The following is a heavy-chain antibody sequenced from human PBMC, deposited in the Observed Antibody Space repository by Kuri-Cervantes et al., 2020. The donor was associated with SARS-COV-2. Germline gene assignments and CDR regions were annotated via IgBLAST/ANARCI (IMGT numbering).Heavy chain of an antibody. D-gene: IGHD1-1*01. Sequence: SCAISGDSVSSDSAGWNWIRQSPSRGLEWLGRTYYRSKWYHNYAVSVKIRIIINPDTSKNQFSLQLSSVTPEDTAVYYCARVTTGTLDYWGQGTLVTVSS. CDR2: TYYRSKWYH. J-gene: IGHJ4*02. V-gene: IGHV6-1*01. CDR1: GDSVSSDSAG. CDR3: ARVTTGTLDY.